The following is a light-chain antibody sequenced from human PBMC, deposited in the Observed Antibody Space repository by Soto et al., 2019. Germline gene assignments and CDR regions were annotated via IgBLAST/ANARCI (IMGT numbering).Light chain of an antibody. V-gene: IGKV1-5*01. Sequence: TRSPPPVSVSLGARVTXTCRASQSISRWLAWYQQKPGKAPNLLIYDASSLESGVPSRFGGSGSRTEFTLTITSQQPDDFAAYYCQHYNRSPRSFGQGTKVDIK. J-gene: IGKJ1*01. CDR1: QSISRW. CDR2: DAS. CDR3: QHYNRSPRS.